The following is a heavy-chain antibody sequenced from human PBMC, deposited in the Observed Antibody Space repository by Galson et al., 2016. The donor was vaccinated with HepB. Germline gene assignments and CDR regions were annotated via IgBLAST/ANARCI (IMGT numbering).Heavy chain of an antibody. Sequence: SLRLSCAASGFTFSSYAMSWVRQAPGKGLEWVSAISGSGGNTYYADSVKGRFTISRDNSKNTLYLQMNSLRDEDTAVYYCARDQTLAARHFDCWGQGTLVTVSS. V-gene: IGHV3-23*01. J-gene: IGHJ4*02. D-gene: IGHD6-6*01. CDR3: ARDQTLAARHFDC. CDR2: ISGSGGNT. CDR1: GFTFSSYA.